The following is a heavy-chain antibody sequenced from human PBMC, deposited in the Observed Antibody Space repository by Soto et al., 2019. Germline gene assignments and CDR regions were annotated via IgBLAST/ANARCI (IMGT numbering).Heavy chain of an antibody. J-gene: IGHJ5*02. D-gene: IGHD3-16*01. CDR1: GFSFSSHS. CDR2: ISSASATM. V-gene: IGHV3-48*01. CDR3: AKGRGRPS. Sequence: EVQLVESGGDLIQPGGSLRLSCSASGFSFSSHSMNWVRQAPGKGLEWIPYISSASATMYYADSVKGRFTISKDNAKNSLYLQMSSLRAEDTAVYYCAKGRGRPSWGQGTLVTVSS.